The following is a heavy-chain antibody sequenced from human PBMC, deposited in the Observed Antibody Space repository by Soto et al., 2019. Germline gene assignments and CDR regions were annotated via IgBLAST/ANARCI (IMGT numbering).Heavy chain of an antibody. Sequence: SETLSLTCTVSGGSISSSSWSWIRQPPGRGLEWIGYIYNNGRTDYNPSLKSRVTISVDTSKNHFSLKLSSVTPADTAVYYCARGEGWFDPWGQGTLVTVSS. CDR2: IYNNGRT. D-gene: IGHD1-26*01. CDR3: ARGEGWFDP. CDR1: GGSISSSS. J-gene: IGHJ5*02. V-gene: IGHV4-59*01.